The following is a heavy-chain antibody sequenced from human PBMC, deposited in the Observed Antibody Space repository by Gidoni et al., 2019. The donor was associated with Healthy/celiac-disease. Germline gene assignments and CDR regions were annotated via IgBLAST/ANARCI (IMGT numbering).Heavy chain of an antibody. CDR3: VKGMGIAARPIYDY. Sequence: EVQLVESGGGLVQPGGSLRLSCSASGFTLSSYAMHWVRQAPGKGLEYVSAISSNGGSTYYADSVKGRFTISRDNSKNTLYLQMSSLRAEDTAVYYCVKGMGIAARPIYDYWGQGTLVTVSS. CDR1: GFTLSSYA. CDR2: ISSNGGST. J-gene: IGHJ4*02. V-gene: IGHV3-64D*06. D-gene: IGHD6-6*01.